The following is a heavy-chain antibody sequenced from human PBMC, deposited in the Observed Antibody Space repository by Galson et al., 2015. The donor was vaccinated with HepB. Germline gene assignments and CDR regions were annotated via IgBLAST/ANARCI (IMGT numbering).Heavy chain of an antibody. D-gene: IGHD3-3*01. Sequence: SLRLSCAASGFTFGDYAMSWFRQAPGKGLEWVGITRRKTNGGTTEYAASVKGRFTISKDDSKSIAYLQMNSLKTEDTAVYYCTRGRYDLWSGYYPAFDIWGQGTMVTVSS. V-gene: IGHV3-49*03. J-gene: IGHJ3*02. CDR3: TRGRYDLWSGYYPAFDI. CDR2: TRRKTNGGTT. CDR1: GFTFGDYA.